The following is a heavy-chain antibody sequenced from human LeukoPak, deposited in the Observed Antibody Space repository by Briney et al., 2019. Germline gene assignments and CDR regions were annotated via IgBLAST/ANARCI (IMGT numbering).Heavy chain of an antibody. CDR1: GYTFTSYG. D-gene: IGHD6-13*01. CDR3: ARTRYSYNWFDP. V-gene: IGHV1-18*01. J-gene: IGHJ5*02. CDR2: ISAYNGNT. Sequence: ASVKVSCKASGYTFTSYGISWVRQAPGQGLEWMGWISAYNGNTNYAQKLQGIVTMTTDTSTSTAYMELRSLRSDDTAVYYCARTRYSYNWFDPWGQGTLVTVSS.